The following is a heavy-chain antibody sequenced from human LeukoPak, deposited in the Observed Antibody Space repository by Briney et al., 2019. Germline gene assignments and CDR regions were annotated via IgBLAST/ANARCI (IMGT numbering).Heavy chain of an antibody. Sequence: SEALSLTCTVSGGSIISTSSYWVWIRQHPGKGLEWIGTIYYSGTTYYNPSLKSRVTISVDTSKNHFSLNLSSLTAADTAVYYCAGDTGPSGTAFESWGPGTLVTVSS. J-gene: IGHJ4*02. CDR2: IYYSGTT. CDR1: GGSIISTSSY. CDR3: AGDTGPSGTAFES. D-gene: IGHD2-2*01. V-gene: IGHV4-39*07.